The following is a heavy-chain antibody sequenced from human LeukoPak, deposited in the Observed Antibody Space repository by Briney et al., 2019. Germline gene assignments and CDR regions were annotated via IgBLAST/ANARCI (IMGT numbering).Heavy chain of an antibody. J-gene: IGHJ4*02. CDR3: ARDGKAAAGKRDFDY. V-gene: IGHV3-11*06. CDR1: GFTFSDYY. CDR2: TSSSSSYI. D-gene: IGHD6-13*01. Sequence: PGGSLRLSCAASGFTFSDYYMSWIRQAPGKGLEWVSSTSSSSSYIYYADSVKGRFTISRDNAKNSLYLQTNSLRAEDTAVYYCARDGKAAAGKRDFDYWGQGTLVTVSS.